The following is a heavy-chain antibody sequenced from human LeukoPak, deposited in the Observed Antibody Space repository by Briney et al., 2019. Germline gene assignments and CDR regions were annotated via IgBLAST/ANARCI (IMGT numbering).Heavy chain of an antibody. CDR1: GFTFSSYG. Sequence: TGGSLRLSCAASGFTFSSYGMHWVRQAPGKGLEWVAFIRYDGSNKYYADSVKGRFTISRDNSKNTLYLQMNSLRAEDTAVYYCAKDDPITIFGVVTNPFDYWGQGTLVTVSS. D-gene: IGHD3-3*01. J-gene: IGHJ4*02. CDR2: IRYDGSNK. CDR3: AKDDPITIFGVVTNPFDY. V-gene: IGHV3-30*02.